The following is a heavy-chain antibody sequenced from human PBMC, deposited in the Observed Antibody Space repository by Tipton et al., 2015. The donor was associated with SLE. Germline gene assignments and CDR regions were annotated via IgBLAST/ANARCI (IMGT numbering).Heavy chain of an antibody. D-gene: IGHD2-2*01. J-gene: IGHJ6*02. CDR3: ARGCSSTTCEPFDYFGLDV. CDR2: IFHIGNT. Sequence: TLSLTCTVSGGSISSSSYYWGWIRQPPGKGLEWIGSIFHIGNTYYNPSLKSRVTMSLDTSKNQFSLKLTSVTAADTAVYFCARGCSSTTCEPFDYFGLDVWGQGTTVTVSS. CDR1: GGSISSSSYY. V-gene: IGHV4-39*07.